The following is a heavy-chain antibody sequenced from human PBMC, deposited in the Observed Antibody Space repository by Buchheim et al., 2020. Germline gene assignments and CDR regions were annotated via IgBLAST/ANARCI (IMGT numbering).Heavy chain of an antibody. V-gene: IGHV3-23*01. Sequence: EVQLLESGGGLVQPGGSLRLSCAALGFTFSSYAMSWVRQAPGKGLEWVSAISGSGGSTYYAASVKGRFTISRDNSKNTLYLQMNSLRAEDTAVYYCAKAGYCTGGVYYSPYYYYGMDVWGQGTT. CDR1: GFTFSSYA. CDR3: AKAGYCTGGVYYSPYYYYGMDV. J-gene: IGHJ6*02. D-gene: IGHD2-8*02. CDR2: ISGSGGST.